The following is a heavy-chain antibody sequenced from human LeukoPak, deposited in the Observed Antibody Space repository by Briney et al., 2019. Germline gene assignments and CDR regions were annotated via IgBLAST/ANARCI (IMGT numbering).Heavy chain of an antibody. D-gene: IGHD3-22*01. Sequence: SVKVSCKASGGTFSKYTISWVRQAPGQGLEWMGGIIPIFGTANYAQKFQGRVTITADESTSTAYMELSSLRSEDTAVYYCARDMQPEYYDSSGYYGLNWFDPWGQGTLVTVSS. CDR3: ARDMQPEYYDSSGYYGLNWFDP. V-gene: IGHV1-69*13. CDR1: GGTFSKYT. CDR2: IIPIFGTA. J-gene: IGHJ5*02.